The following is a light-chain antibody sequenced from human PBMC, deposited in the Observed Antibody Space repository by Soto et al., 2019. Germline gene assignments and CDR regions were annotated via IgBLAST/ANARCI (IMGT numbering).Light chain of an antibody. V-gene: IGLV2-14*01. CDR2: DVS. J-gene: IGLJ2*01. Sequence: QSVLTQPASVSGSPGQSITISCTGTSSDVGGYNYVSWYQQHPGKAPKLMIYDVSNRPSGVSNRFSGSKSGNTASLTISGLQADDEADYYCSSYTSSSTLGHVVFGGGTKLTVL. CDR3: SSYTSSSTLGHVV. CDR1: SSDVGGYNY.